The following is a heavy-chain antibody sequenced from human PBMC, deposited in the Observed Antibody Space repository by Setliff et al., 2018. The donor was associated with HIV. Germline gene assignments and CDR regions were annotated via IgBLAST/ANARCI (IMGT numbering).Heavy chain of an antibody. D-gene: IGHD2-8*01. CDR3: ARTPRIMVTLKGEYYYYYMDV. Sequence: ASVKVSCKASGYNFTSHDINWVRQAPGQGLEWMGWISVYNGNTNYAQKFQGRLGMSTASSTSTANMFLRSLRYDDTAVYYCARTPRIMVTLKGEYYYYYMDVWGKGTTVTVSS. CDR1: GYNFTSHD. V-gene: IGHV1-18*01. CDR2: ISVYNGNT. J-gene: IGHJ6*03.